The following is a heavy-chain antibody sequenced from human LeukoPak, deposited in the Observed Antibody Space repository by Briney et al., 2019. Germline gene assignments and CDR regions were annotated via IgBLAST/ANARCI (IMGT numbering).Heavy chain of an antibody. V-gene: IGHV4-39*01. Sequence: PSETLSLTCTVSGGSISSSSYYWGWIRQPPGKGLEWIGSIYYSGSTYYNPSLKSRVTISVDTSKNQFSLKLSSVTAADTAVYYCASPSGYSSGLPGYWGQGTLVTVSS. J-gene: IGHJ4*02. CDR2: IYYSGST. CDR3: ASPSGYSSGLPGY. CDR1: GGSISSSSYY. D-gene: IGHD6-19*01.